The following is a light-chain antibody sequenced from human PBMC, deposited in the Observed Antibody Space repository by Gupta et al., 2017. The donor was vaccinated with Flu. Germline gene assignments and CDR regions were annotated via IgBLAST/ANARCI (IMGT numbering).Light chain of an antibody. Sequence: DIQMTQSPSSLSASVGDRVTITCQASQDISNYLNWYQQKPGKAPKLLIYDASNLETGVPSRFSGSGSGTDFIFTISSLQPEDFATYYCQQHDSLPLTFGQGTRLEIK. J-gene: IGKJ5*01. CDR1: QDISNY. V-gene: IGKV1-33*01. CDR3: QQHDSLPLT. CDR2: DAS.